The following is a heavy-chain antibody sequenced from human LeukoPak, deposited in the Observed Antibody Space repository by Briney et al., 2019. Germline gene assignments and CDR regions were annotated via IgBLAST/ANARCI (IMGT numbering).Heavy chain of an antibody. V-gene: IGHV3-7*01. J-gene: IGHJ6*02. CDR2: VKKDASEK. CDR3: ARDRNIVVVPGSMDV. CDR1: GFTFSNNW. D-gene: IGHD2-2*01. Sequence: PGGSLRLSCAASGFTFSNNWMTWVRQAPGKGLEWVASVKKDASEKYYVDSVKGRFTISRDNAKNSLYLQMNSLRAEDTAVYYCARDRNIVVVPGSMDVWGQGTTVTVSS.